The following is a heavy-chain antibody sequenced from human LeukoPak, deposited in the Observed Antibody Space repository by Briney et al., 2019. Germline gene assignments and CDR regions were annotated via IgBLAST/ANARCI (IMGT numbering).Heavy chain of an antibody. Sequence: ASVKVSCKASGYTFTGYYMHWVRQAPGQGLEWMGWINPNTGVTNYAQKFQGRVTLTRDTSISTAYMELSSLRSDDTAVYYCARLWGKYDAFDIWGQGTMVTVSS. CDR2: INPNTGVT. J-gene: IGHJ3*02. V-gene: IGHV1-2*02. D-gene: IGHD7-27*01. CDR3: ARLWGKYDAFDI. CDR1: GYTFTGYY.